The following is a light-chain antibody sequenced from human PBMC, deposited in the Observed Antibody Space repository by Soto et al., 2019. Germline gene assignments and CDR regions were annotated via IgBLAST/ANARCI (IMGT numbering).Light chain of an antibody. CDR2: EAN. V-gene: IGLV2-23*01. CDR3: SSYAGYSTSVV. J-gene: IGLJ2*01. Sequence: QSALTQPASVSGSPGQSITISCTGTSSDVGSYSLVSWYQQHPGKAPKLMIYEANKRPSGVSNRLSGSKSGNTASLTISGLQAEDEAEYYCSSYAGYSTSVVFGGGTKVTVL. CDR1: SSDVGSYSL.